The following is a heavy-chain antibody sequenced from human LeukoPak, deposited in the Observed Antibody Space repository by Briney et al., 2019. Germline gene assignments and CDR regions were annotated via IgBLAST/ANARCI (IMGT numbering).Heavy chain of an antibody. CDR3: ARRARRRIVATIGDYVDYQDIFDY. Sequence: KASETLSLTCAVYGGSFSGYYWSWIRQPPGKGLEWIGEINHSGSTNYNPSLKSRVTISVDTSKNQFSLKLSSVTAADTAVYYCARRARRRIVATIGDYVDYQDIFDYWGQGTLVTVSS. CDR1: GGSFSGYY. J-gene: IGHJ4*02. V-gene: IGHV4-34*01. D-gene: IGHD5-12*01. CDR2: INHSGST.